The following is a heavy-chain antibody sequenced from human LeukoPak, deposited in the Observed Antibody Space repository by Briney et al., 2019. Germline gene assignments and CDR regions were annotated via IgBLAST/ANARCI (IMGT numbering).Heavy chain of an antibody. CDR1: GFTFSSYW. CDR3: ARDRESSSPRLTTIGY. V-gene: IGHV3-7*01. CDR2: IKQDGSEK. D-gene: IGHD6-6*01. J-gene: IGHJ4*02. Sequence: GGSLRLSCAASGFTFSSYWMSWVRQAPGKGLEWVANIKQDGSEKYYVDSVKGRFTISRDNAKNSLYLQMNSLRAEDTAVYYCARDRESSSPRLTTIGYWGQGTLVTVSS.